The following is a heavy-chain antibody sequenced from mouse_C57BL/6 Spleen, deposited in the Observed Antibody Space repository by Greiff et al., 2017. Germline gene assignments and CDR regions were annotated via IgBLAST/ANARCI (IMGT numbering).Heavy chain of an antibody. CDR2: IYPRSGNT. D-gene: IGHD2-3*01. CDR3: ARDDDGYYAYYFDY. Sequence: VQLQQSGAELARPGASVKLSCKASGYTFTSYGISWVKQRTGQDLEWIGEIYPRSGNTYYNEKFKGKATLTADKSSSTAYMELRSLTSEDSAVYFCARDDDGYYAYYFDYWGQGTTLTVSS. CDR1: GYTFTSYG. J-gene: IGHJ2*01. V-gene: IGHV1-81*01.